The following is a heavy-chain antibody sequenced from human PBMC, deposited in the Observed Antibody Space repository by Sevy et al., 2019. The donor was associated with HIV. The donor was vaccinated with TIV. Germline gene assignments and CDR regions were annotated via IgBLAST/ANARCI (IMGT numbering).Heavy chain of an antibody. D-gene: IGHD5-12*01. CDR1: GGSISGSFNY. Sequence: SETLSLTCTVSGGSISGSFNYWGWIRQPPGKGLEWIGICYYSGSTYYNSSLKNRVTISVDTSKNHFSLKLSSVTAADTAVYYCARHGLDGYNRGNFDDWGQGTLVTVSS. J-gene: IGHJ4*02. CDR3: ARHGLDGYNRGNFDD. CDR2: CYYSGST. V-gene: IGHV4-39*01.